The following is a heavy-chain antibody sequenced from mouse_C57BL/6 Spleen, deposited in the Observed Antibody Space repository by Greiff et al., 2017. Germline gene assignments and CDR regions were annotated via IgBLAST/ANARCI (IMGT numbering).Heavy chain of an antibody. CDR3: SRANWDGDYAMDD. Sequence: EVQLQESGPALVKPGASVKISCKASGYSFTDYNMNWVKQSNGKSLEWIGVINPNYGTTSYNQQFKGKATLTVDQSSITAYIQLNSLSSEDSAVDYCSRANWDGDYAMDDWGQGTSVTVFS. CDR1: GYSFTDYN. J-gene: IGHJ4*01. CDR2: INPNYGTT. V-gene: IGHV1-39*01. D-gene: IGHD4-1*01.